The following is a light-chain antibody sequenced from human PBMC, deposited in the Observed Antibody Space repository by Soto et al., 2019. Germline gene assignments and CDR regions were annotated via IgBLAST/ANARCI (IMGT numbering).Light chain of an antibody. CDR3: HQYGSTPWT. Sequence: EGLVTQSPRPLSLSAGERATLACGPSQSVSSSYLAWYQQKPGQAPRLLIYGASSRATGIPAKFSGSGSGTDFTLTISRLEPEDFGVYYCHQYGSTPWTCGHGTKG. J-gene: IGKJ1*01. CDR2: GAS. CDR1: QSVSSSY. V-gene: IGKV3-20*01.